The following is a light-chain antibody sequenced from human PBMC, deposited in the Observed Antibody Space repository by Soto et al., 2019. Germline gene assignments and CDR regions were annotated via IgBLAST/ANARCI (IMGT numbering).Light chain of an antibody. CDR2: TAS. J-gene: IGKJ1*01. CDR1: QSISSS. V-gene: IGKV1-39*01. CDR3: QQSYSTLWT. Sequence: DIQMTQSPSSLSASVGDRVTITCRASQSISSSLNWYQQKPGKAPKLLISTASALQSGVPSRFSGSGSGTDFSLTISSLQPEDFATYYCQQSYSTLWTFGQGTQVDIK.